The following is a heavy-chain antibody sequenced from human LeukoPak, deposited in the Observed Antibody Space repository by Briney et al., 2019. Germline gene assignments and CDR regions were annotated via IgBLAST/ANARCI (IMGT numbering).Heavy chain of an antibody. V-gene: IGHV3-9*01. Sequence: GGSLRLSCAASGFTFDDYAMHWVRQAPGKGLEWVSGISWNSGSIGYADSVKGRFTISRDNAKDSLYLQMNSLRAEDTALYYCAKTVSGWSNDAFDIWGQGIMVTVSS. J-gene: IGHJ3*02. CDR1: GFTFDDYA. CDR2: ISWNSGSI. D-gene: IGHD6-19*01. CDR3: AKTVSGWSNDAFDI.